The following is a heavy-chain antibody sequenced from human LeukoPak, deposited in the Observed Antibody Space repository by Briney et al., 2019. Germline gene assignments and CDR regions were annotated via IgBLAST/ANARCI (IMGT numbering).Heavy chain of an antibody. J-gene: IGHJ4*02. D-gene: IGHD3-3*01. CDR1: GFTFSTYA. CDR2: IRYDGSNK. V-gene: IGHV3-30*02. CDR3: ARDPGIFGVVYYFDY. Sequence: PGGSLRLSCAASGFTFSTYAMHWVRQAPGKGLEWVAFIRYDGSNKYYADSVKGRFTISRDNSKNTLYLQMNSLRAEDTAVYYCARDPGIFGVVYYFDYWGQGTLVTVSS.